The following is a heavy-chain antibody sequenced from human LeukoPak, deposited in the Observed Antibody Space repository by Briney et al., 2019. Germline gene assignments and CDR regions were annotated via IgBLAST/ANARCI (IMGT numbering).Heavy chain of an antibody. D-gene: IGHD2-15*01. CDR2: ITGDGGNT. Sequence: GGSLRLSCAASGFTFSSPSMAWVRQAPGKGLEWVSGITGDGGNTYYADSVKGRFTISRDKSKNSLYLQINSLTAKGTSVIFCAKGYRSGGSCYYQCELWGQGTVVSVAS. V-gene: IGHV3-23*01. J-gene: IGHJ4*02. CDR1: GFTFSSPS. CDR3: AKGYRSGGSCYYQCEL.